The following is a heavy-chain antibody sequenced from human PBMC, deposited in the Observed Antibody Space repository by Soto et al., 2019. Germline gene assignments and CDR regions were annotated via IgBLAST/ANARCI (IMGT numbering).Heavy chain of an antibody. CDR2: IYSGGST. Sequence: EVQLVESGGGLVQPGGSLRLYCAASGFTVSSNYMSWVRQAPGKGLEWVSVIYSGGSTYYADSVKGRFTISRHNSKNTLYLQMNSLRAEDTAVYYCARSYGDYTHYYYYYYMDVWGKGTTVTVSS. V-gene: IGHV3-53*04. D-gene: IGHD4-17*01. J-gene: IGHJ6*03. CDR1: GFTVSSNY. CDR3: ARSYGDYTHYYYYYYMDV.